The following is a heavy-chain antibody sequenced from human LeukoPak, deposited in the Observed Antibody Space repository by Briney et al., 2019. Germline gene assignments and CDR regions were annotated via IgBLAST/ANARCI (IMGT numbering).Heavy chain of an antibody. CDR3: ARWEKWLRYYYMDV. V-gene: IGHV3-48*01. J-gene: IGHJ6*03. D-gene: IGHD5-12*01. Sequence: GGSLRLSCAASGFTFSSYSMNWVRQAPGKGQEWVSYISSSSSTIYYADSVKGRFTISRDNAKNSLYLQMNSLRAEDTAVYYCARWEKWLRYYYMDVWGKGTTVTVSS. CDR2: ISSSSSTI. CDR1: GFTFSSYS.